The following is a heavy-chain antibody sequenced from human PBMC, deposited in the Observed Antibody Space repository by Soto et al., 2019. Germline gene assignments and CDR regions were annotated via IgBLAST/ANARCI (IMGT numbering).Heavy chain of an antibody. J-gene: IGHJ2*01. Sequence: EVQLVESGGGLVQPGGSLRLSCAASGFTFSSYAMHWVRQAPGKGLEYVSAISSNGGSTYYANSVKGRFTISRDNSKNTLYLQMGSLRAEDMAVYYCARERWSWHDYGDDTRYVDLWGRGTLVTVSS. CDR2: ISSNGGST. V-gene: IGHV3-64*01. CDR3: ARERWSWHDYGDDTRYVDL. D-gene: IGHD4-17*01. CDR1: GFTFSSYA.